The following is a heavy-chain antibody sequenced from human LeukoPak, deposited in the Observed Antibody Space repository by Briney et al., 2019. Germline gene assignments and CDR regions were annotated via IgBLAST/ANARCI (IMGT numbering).Heavy chain of an antibody. CDR1: GFTVSSNY. CDR2: IYSGGGT. CDR3: ATHSGGY. Sequence: GGSLRLSCATSGFTVSSNYMTSVRQAPGKWLEWVSVIYSGGGTRYADSVKGRFTISRDNSKNTLYLKMNSLRAEATAVYYCATHSGGYWGQGTLVTVSS. D-gene: IGHD3-16*01. J-gene: IGHJ4*02. V-gene: IGHV3-66*01.